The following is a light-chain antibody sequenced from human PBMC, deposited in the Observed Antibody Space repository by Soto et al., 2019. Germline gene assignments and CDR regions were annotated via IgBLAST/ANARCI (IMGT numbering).Light chain of an antibody. CDR3: QQTYSTPRT. CDR2: GAS. Sequence: DIQVTQAPSTPAASGGGRGTSPCRASQSISSWLAWYQQKPGKAPKLLIHGASGLQSGVPSRFSGSGSGAEFTLTISSLQPTDIATYFCQQTYSTPRTFGQGTKVDIK. J-gene: IGKJ1*01. CDR1: QSISSW. V-gene: IGKV1-39*01.